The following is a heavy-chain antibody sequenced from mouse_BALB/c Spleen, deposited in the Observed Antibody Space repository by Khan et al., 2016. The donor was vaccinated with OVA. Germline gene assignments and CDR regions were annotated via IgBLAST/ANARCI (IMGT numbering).Heavy chain of an antibody. CDR1: GYTFISYT. CDR3: VRDGAYHRNDGWFAY. CDR2: INPSNGYT. V-gene: IGHV1-4*01. J-gene: IGHJ3*01. Sequence: VQLQESGAELARPGASVKMSCKASGYTFISYTIHWIKQRPGQGLEWIGYINPSNGYTNYNQKFKDKATLTTDKSSTTAYLQLSSLTSDDSAVDNGVRDGAYHRNDGWFAYWGQGTLVTVSA. D-gene: IGHD2-14*01.